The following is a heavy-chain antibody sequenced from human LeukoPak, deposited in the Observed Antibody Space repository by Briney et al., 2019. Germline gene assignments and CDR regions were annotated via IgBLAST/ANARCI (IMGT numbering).Heavy chain of an antibody. CDR2: ITWNSGSI. CDR1: GFTFDDYA. D-gene: IGHD4/OR15-4a*01. J-gene: IGHJ4*02. CDR3: AKDIHRLTLSYFDY. V-gene: IGHV3-9*03. Sequence: GRFLRLSCAASGFTFDDYAMHWVRQAPGKGLEWVSGITWNSGSIGYADSVKGRFTISRDNAKNSLYLQMNSLRAEDMALYYCAKDIHRLTLSYFDYWGQGTLVTVSS.